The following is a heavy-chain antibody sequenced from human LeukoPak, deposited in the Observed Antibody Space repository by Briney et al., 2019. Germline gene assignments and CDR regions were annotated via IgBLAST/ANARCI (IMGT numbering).Heavy chain of an antibody. Sequence: GGSLRLSCAASGFTVSSNYMSWVRQAPGKGLEWASVIYSGGSTYYADSVKGRFTISRDNSKNTLYLQMNSLRAEDTAVYYCAKDQRSIAVAGYFDYWGQGTLVTVSS. D-gene: IGHD6-19*01. J-gene: IGHJ4*02. CDR1: GFTVSSNY. CDR2: IYSGGST. V-gene: IGHV3-53*01. CDR3: AKDQRSIAVAGYFDY.